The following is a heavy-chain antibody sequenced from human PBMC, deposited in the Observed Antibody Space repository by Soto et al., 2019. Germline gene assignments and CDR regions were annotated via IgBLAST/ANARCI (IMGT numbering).Heavy chain of an antibody. CDR3: ARAAGAAAGFYYYYGIDV. Sequence: PSETLSLTCTVSGGSISSYYWSWIRQPPGKGLEWIGYIYYSGSTNYNPSLKSRVTISVDTSKNQFSLKLSSVTAADTAVYYCARAAGAAAGFYYYYGIDVRAQRTTVTVSS. D-gene: IGHD6-13*01. J-gene: IGHJ6*02. CDR2: IYYSGST. CDR1: GGSISSYY. V-gene: IGHV4-59*01.